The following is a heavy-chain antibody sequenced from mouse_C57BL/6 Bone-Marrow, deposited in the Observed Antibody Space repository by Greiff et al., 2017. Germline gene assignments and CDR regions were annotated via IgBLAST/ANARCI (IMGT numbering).Heavy chain of an antibody. D-gene: IGHD2-5*01. CDR2: ISDGGSYT. CDR3: ARENYSNYIDY. CDR1: GFTFSSYA. V-gene: IGHV5-4*01. J-gene: IGHJ2*01. Sequence: DVMLVESGGGLVKPGGSLKLSCAASGFTFSSYAMSWVRQTPGKRLEWVATISDGGSYTYYPDNVKGRFTISRDNAKNNLYLQMSHLKSEDTAMYYCARENYSNYIDYWGQGTTLTVSA.